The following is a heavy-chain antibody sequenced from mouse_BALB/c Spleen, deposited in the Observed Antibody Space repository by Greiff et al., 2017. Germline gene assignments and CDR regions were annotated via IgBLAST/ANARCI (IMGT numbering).Heavy chain of an antibody. CDR3: TRDRYDYFDY. J-gene: IGHJ2*01. CDR1: GYTFTSYW. CDR2: IYPSDSYT. V-gene: IGHV1-69*02. Sequence: QVQLQQPGAELVRPGASVKLSCKASGYTFTSYWINWVKQRPGQGLEWIGNIYPSDSYTNYNQKFKDKATLTVDKSSSTAYMQLSSPTSEDSAVYYCTRDRYDYFDYWGQGTTLTVSS. D-gene: IGHD2-14*01.